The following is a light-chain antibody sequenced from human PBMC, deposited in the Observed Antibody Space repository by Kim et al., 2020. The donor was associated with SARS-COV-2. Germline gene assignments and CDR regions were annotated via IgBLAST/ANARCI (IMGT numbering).Light chain of an antibody. Sequence: SPGEEDTLSSKASQSNSSNYLAWYQQKPGQAPRLLIYGASSRATGMPDRFSGSGSGTDFTLTINRLEPEDFAEYYYQQFGSSSPCAFGQGTKLEI. CDR3: QQFGSSSPCA. V-gene: IGKV3-20*01. J-gene: IGKJ2*02. CDR2: GAS. CDR1: QSNSSNY.